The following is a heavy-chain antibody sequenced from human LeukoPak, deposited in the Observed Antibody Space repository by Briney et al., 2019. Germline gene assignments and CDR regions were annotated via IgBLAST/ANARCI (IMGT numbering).Heavy chain of an antibody. D-gene: IGHD3-3*01. Sequence: GASVKVSCKASGYTFTSYYMHWVRQAPGQGLEWMGIINPSGGGTSYAQKFQGRVTMTRDTSTSTIYMELSSLRSEDTAVYYCARDIGVTEGAFDIWGQGTMVTVSS. CDR1: GYTFTSYY. J-gene: IGHJ3*02. CDR2: INPSGGGT. CDR3: ARDIGVTEGAFDI. V-gene: IGHV1-46*01.